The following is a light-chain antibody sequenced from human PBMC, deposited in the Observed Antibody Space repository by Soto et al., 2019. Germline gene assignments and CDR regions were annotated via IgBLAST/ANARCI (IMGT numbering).Light chain of an antibody. CDR1: QGFSNS. CDR3: QQSYNTTWT. V-gene: IGKV1-27*01. CDR2: AAS. Sequence: DIQMTQSPSSLSASVGDGVTLTFRASQGFSNSLAWYQHKPGKIPKLLIYAASTLQSGVPSRFSGCGSGTDFTLTISSLQPEDFATYSCQQSYNTTWTFGQGTKVDI. J-gene: IGKJ1*01.